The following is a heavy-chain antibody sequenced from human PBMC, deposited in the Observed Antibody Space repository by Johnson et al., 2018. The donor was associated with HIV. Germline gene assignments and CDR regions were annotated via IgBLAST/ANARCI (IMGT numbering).Heavy chain of an antibody. CDR3: ARGECSGWHLAGAFDI. V-gene: IGHV3-66*02. J-gene: IGHJ3*02. D-gene: IGHD6-19*01. CDR1: GFTFDDYA. Sequence: VQLVESGGGLVQPGRSLRLSCAASGFTFDDYAMHWVRQAPGKGLEWVSVIYSGGSTYYADSVKGRFTISRDNSKNTLYLQMNSLRAEDTAVYYCARGECSGWHLAGAFDIWGQGTMVTVSS. CDR2: IYSGGST.